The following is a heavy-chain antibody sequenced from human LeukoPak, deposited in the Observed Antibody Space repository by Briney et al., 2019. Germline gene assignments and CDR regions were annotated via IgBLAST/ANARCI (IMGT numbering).Heavy chain of an antibody. D-gene: IGHD6-19*01. CDR1: GFTFSSYA. CDR3: ARSPHSSGWYVRVGFDAFDI. CDR2: ISYDGSNK. J-gene: IGHJ3*02. Sequence: PGGSLRLSCAASGFTFSSYAMHWVRQAPGKGLEWVAVISYDGSNKYYADSVKGRFTISRDNAKNSLYLQMNSLRDEDTAVYYCARSPHSSGWYVRVGFDAFDIWGQGTMVTVSS. V-gene: IGHV3-30*04.